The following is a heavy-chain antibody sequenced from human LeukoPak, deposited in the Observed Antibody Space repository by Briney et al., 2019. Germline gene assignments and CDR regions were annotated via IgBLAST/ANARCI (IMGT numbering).Heavy chain of an antibody. CDR2: ISSSSSSYI. Sequence: GGSLRLSCAASGFTFSSYSMNWVRQAPGKGLEWVSSISSSSSSYIYYADSVKGRFTISRDNAKNSLYLQMNSLRAEDTAVYYCARERAYSYYYDSSGYLDYWGQGTLVTVSS. CDR3: ARERAYSYYYDSSGYLDY. D-gene: IGHD3-22*01. J-gene: IGHJ4*02. CDR1: GFTFSSYS. V-gene: IGHV3-21*01.